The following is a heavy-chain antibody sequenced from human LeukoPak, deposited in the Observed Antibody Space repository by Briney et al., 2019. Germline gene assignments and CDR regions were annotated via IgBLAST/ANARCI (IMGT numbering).Heavy chain of an antibody. Sequence: PSETLSLTCTVSGGSISSYYWSWIRQPAGKGLEWIGRIYTSGSTNYNPSLKSRVTISVDTSKDQFSLKLSSVTAADTAVYYCAREGTTVTVGAFDIWGQGTMVTVSS. CDR2: IYTSGST. CDR3: AREGTTVTVGAFDI. J-gene: IGHJ3*02. D-gene: IGHD4-17*01. CDR1: GGSISSYY. V-gene: IGHV4-4*07.